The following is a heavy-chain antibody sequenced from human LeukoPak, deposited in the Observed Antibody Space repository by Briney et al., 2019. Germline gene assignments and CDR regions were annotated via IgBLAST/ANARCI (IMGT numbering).Heavy chain of an antibody. D-gene: IGHD6-19*01. J-gene: IGHJ4*02. CDR3: ALLAVASDFDY. V-gene: IGHV3-48*03. CDR1: GFMFRSFE. CDR2: ISSGASTM. Sequence: GGSLRLSCAASGFMFRSFEMYWVRQAPGKGLEWVAYISSGASTMYYADSVKGRFTISRDDAKNSLFLQMNSLRAEDTAIYYCALLAVASDFDYWGQGTLVTVAS.